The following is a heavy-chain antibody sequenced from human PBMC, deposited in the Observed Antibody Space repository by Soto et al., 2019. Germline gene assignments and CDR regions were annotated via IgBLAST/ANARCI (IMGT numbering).Heavy chain of an antibody. CDR3: ARIVGADRRWFDP. V-gene: IGHV1-18*01. CDR1: GYTFTNYG. D-gene: IGHD1-26*01. CDR2: ISAYNGNT. J-gene: IGHJ5*02. Sequence: ASVKVSCKSSGYTFTNYGLTWVRQAPGQGLEWMGWISAYNGNTNYAQKLQGRVTMTTDTSTSTAYMELRSLRSDDTAVYYCARIVGADRRWFDPWGQGTLVTVSS.